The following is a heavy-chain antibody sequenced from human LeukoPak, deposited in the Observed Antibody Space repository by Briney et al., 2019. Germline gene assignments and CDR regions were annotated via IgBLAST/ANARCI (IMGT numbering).Heavy chain of an antibody. CDR2: IYHSGST. D-gene: IGHD4-11*01. CDR3: ARDLSSSSNYVDGTFVF. Sequence: PSETLSLTCTVSGYSISSGYYWGWIRQPPGKGLEWIGSIYHSGSTYYNPSLKSRVTISLGTSQNQFSLKLSSVTAADTAVYYCARDLSSSSNYVDGTFVFWGQGTLVTVSP. CDR1: GYSISSGYY. J-gene: IGHJ3*01. V-gene: IGHV4-38-2*02.